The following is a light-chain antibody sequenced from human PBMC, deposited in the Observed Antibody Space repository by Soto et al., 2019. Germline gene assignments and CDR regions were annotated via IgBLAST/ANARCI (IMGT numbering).Light chain of an antibody. V-gene: IGKV3-20*01. CDR1: QSVDSGY. CDR3: KQYGRSPPLS. Sequence: EVVLTQSPGTLLLSQGERATISCRASQSVDSGYLATYQPIPGQAPRLLIYGASRATGIPDRFSGGGSGTDFTLTTSRLEPEDFAEYYCKQYGRSPPLSFGGGTTVDIK. CDR2: GAS. J-gene: IGKJ4*01.